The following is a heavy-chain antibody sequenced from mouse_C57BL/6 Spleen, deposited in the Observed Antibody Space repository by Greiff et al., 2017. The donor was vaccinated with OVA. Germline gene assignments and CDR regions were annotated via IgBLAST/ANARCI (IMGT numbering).Heavy chain of an antibody. V-gene: IGHV1-64*01. CDR3: ARDYYGSSYPYFDY. Sequence: VQRVESGAELVKPGASVKLSCKASGYTFTSYWMHWVKQRPGQGLEWIGMIHPNSGSTNYNEKFKSKATLTVDKSSSTAYMQLSSLTSEDSAVYYCARDYYGSSYPYFDYWGQGTTLTVSS. J-gene: IGHJ2*01. CDR2: IHPNSGST. D-gene: IGHD1-1*01. CDR1: GYTFTSYW.